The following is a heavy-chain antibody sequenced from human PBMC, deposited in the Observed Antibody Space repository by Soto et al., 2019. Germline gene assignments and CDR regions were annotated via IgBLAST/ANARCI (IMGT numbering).Heavy chain of an antibody. CDR3: AKDPSVRYCGGDCYSGLGP. V-gene: IGHV3-23*01. D-gene: IGHD2-21*02. CDR2: ISVSGGST. CDR1: GFTFSYYA. Sequence: GGSLRLSCAASGFTFSYYAMSWVRQAPGKGLEWVSGISVSGGSTYYADSAKGRFTISRDNSKSKLYLQMSRLRADDTAVYYCAKDPSVRYCGGDCYSGLGPWGQGTLVTVSS. J-gene: IGHJ5*02.